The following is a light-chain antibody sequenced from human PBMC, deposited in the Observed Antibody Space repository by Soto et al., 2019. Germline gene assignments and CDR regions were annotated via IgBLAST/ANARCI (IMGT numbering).Light chain of an antibody. CDR2: SAS. CDR1: QGISSY. Sequence: DIHMTQSPSSVAASVGDRVTITCRASQGISSYLAWYQQKPGNAPELLIYSASNLPSGVPSRFRGSGSGTDFTLTISSLQPEDFAAYYCQQASTFPPTLGGGTKVEI. J-gene: IGKJ4*01. V-gene: IGKV1D-12*01. CDR3: QQASTFPPT.